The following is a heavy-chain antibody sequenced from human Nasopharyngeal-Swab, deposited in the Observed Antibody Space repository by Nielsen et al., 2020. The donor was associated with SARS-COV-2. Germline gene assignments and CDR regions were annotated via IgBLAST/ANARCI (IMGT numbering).Heavy chain of an antibody. D-gene: IGHD7-27*01. CDR2: INQDGTET. J-gene: IGHJ4*02. Sequence: GASMKISCVASGFTFSNYWMSWVRQAPGKGLEWVANINQDGTETFYVDSVKGRFTISRDNAKNTLYLQMNGLRDEETAIYCCARAGEYRFDYWGQGTLVTVSS. CDR1: GFTFSNYW. V-gene: IGHV3-7*01. CDR3: ARAGEYRFDY.